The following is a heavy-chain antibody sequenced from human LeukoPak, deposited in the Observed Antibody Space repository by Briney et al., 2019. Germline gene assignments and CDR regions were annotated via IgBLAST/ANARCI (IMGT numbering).Heavy chain of an antibody. Sequence: PGGSLRLSYVASGFTFSNYWMSWVRQAPGKGLEWVANIKQDGSEKYYVDSVKGRFTISRDNAKNFLYLQMNSLRAEDTALYYCAKGVRIIMVRGAFDIWGQGTTVTVSS. CDR3: AKGVRIIMVRGAFDI. J-gene: IGHJ3*02. CDR1: GFTFSNYW. CDR2: IKQDGSEK. D-gene: IGHD3-10*01. V-gene: IGHV3-7*03.